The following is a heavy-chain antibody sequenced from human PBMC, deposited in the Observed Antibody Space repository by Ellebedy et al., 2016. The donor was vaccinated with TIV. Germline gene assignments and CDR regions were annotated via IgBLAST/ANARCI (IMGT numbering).Heavy chain of an antibody. CDR1: GYTFTSYH. V-gene: IGHV1-46*01. CDR2: INPSGGST. Sequence: AASVKVSCKASGYTFTSYHMQWVRQAPGQGLEWMGIINPSGGSTDYAQKFQGRVTMTRDTSTSTVYMELSSLRSEDTAVYYCARVQAEGRSSDYWGQGTLVTVSS. D-gene: IGHD6-13*01. J-gene: IGHJ4*02. CDR3: ARVQAEGRSSDY.